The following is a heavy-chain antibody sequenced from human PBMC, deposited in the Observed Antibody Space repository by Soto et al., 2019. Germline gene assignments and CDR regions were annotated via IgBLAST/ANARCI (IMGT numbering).Heavy chain of an antibody. CDR2: IWNDGRNK. V-gene: IGHV3-33*01. Sequence: QVQLVESGGGVVQHGRSLSLSCAASGFTFSSYGMHWVRQARGKGLEWVSDIWNDGRNKYYADSVKGRFTISRNNSKNTLCLQMNSLSVKDTAVYYCARDSGSSGYYADYWGHGTLVTVSS. J-gene: IGHJ4*01. D-gene: IGHD3-22*01. CDR3: ARDSGSSGYYADY. CDR1: GFTFSSYG.